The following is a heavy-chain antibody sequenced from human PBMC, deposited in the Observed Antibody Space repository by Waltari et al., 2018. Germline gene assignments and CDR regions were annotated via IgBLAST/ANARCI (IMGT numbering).Heavy chain of an antibody. D-gene: IGHD3-3*01. CDR3: ARGDFWSGYYDSRGGFDY. V-gene: IGHV1-3*01. J-gene: IGHJ4*02. Sequence: QVQLVQSGAEVKKPGASVKVSCKASGYTFTSYAMHLLRQAPGQRLEWMGWINAGNGNTKYSQKFQGRVTITRDTSASTAYMELSSLRSEDTAVYYCARGDFWSGYYDSRGGFDYWGQGTLVTVSS. CDR1: GYTFTSYA. CDR2: INAGNGNT.